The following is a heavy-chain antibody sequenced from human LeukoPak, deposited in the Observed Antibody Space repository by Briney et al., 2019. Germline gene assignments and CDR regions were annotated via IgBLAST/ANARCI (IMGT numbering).Heavy chain of an antibody. CDR3: VRTYYDSGAGDY. CDR2: IKQDGSEK. V-gene: IGHV3-7*02. CDR1: GFTFSSYW. Sequence: GGSLILSCSASGFTFSSYWMSWVREVPGKGVEWVANIKQDGSEKYYVDSVKGRFTISRDNAKNSLYLQMNSLRAEDTAVYYCVRTYYDSGAGDYWGQGTLVTVSS. J-gene: IGHJ4*02. D-gene: IGHD3-10*01.